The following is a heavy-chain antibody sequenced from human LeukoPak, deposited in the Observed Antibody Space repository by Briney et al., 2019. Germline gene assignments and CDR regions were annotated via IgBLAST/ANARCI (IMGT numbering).Heavy chain of an antibody. J-gene: IGHJ4*02. CDR2: INPNSGGT. V-gene: IGHV1-2*06. Sequence: ASVKVSCKASGYTFTGYYMHWVRQAPGQRLEWMGRINPNSGGTNYAQKFQGRVTMTRDTSISTAYMELSRLRSDDTAVYYCATHSGSLYYFDYWGQGTLVTVSS. CDR3: ATHSGSLYYFDY. CDR1: GYTFTGYY. D-gene: IGHD1-26*01.